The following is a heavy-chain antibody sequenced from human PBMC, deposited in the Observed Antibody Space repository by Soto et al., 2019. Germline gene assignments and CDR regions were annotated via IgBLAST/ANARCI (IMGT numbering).Heavy chain of an antibody. Sequence: PGGSLRLSCAASGLTFSSYAMSWVRQAPGKGLEWVSAISGSGGSAYYADSVKGRFTISRDNSKNTLYLQMNSLRAEDTAVYYCAKDCDWNLHAFDIWGQGTMVTVSS. V-gene: IGHV3-23*01. CDR1: GLTFSSYA. CDR2: ISGSGGSA. CDR3: AKDCDWNLHAFDI. D-gene: IGHD1-7*01. J-gene: IGHJ3*02.